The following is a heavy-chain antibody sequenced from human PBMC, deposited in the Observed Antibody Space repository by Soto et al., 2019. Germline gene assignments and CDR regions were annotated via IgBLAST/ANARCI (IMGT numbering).Heavy chain of an antibody. J-gene: IGHJ6*02. Sequence: GGSLRLSCAASGFTFSSYSMNWVRQAPGKGLEWVSSISSSGGTIYYADSVKGRFTISRDNAKNSLYLQMNSLGAEDTAVYYCAKSGGGSGTYDYYYGMDVWGQGTTVTVSS. V-gene: IGHV3-48*04. CDR1: GFTFSSYS. CDR3: AKSGGGSGTYDYYYGMDV. D-gene: IGHD3-10*01. CDR2: ISSSGGTI.